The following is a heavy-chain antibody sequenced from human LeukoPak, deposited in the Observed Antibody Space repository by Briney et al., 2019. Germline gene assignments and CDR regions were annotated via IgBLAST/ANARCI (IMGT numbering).Heavy chain of an antibody. V-gene: IGHV1-2*02. CDR3: TRDFWPKTGAAPGFAP. CDR1: GYTFTAYS. D-gene: IGHD3-3*01. J-gene: IGHJ5*02. Sequence: ASEKVSCKASGYTFTAYSMHWVRQAPGQGLEWMGWIKPNSGVTNYAQRFQARVTMTSDMSISTAYMELNSLTSDDTAVYYCTRDFWPKTGAAPGFAPWGQGTLVTVPS. CDR2: IKPNSGVT.